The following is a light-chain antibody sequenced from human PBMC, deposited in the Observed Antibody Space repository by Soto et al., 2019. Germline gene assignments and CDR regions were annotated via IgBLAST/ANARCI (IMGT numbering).Light chain of an antibody. V-gene: IGKV3-15*01. CDR2: SAS. CDR1: QSVSSN. Sequence: EIVMTQSPATLSVSPGERATLSCRASQSVSSNLAWYQQKPGQAPRLLIYSASTRVNGIPARFSGSGSGTEFTLTISSLQSEDFAVYYCQQYSNWPPITFGQGTRLEIK. J-gene: IGKJ5*01. CDR3: QQYSNWPPIT.